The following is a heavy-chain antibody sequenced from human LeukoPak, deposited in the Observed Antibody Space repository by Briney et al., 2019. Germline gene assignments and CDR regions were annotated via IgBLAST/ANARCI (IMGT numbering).Heavy chain of an antibody. V-gene: IGHV3-53*01. CDR2: IYSGGST. CDR3: ATGGAAGSSSGRPFSY. Sequence: GGSLRPSCAASGFTVSSNYMSWVRQAPGKGLEWVSVIYSGGSTYYADSVKGRFTISRDNSKNTLYLQMNSLRAEDTAVYYCATGGAAGSSSGRPFSYWGQGTLVTVSS. D-gene: IGHD6-13*01. J-gene: IGHJ4*02. CDR1: GFTVSSNY.